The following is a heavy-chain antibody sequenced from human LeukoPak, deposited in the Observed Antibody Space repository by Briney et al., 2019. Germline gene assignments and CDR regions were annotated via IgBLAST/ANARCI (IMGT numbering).Heavy chain of an antibody. D-gene: IGHD1-26*01. CDR2: INWNGGST. CDR1: GFTFDDYG. CDR3: ARPGYTGATTGNFDY. V-gene: IGHV3-20*04. Sequence: GGSLRLSCAASGFTFDDYGMSWVRQAPGKGLEWVSGINWNGGSTGYADSVKGRFTISRDNAKNSLYLQMNSLRAEDTALYYCARPGYTGATTGNFDYWGQGTLVTVSS. J-gene: IGHJ4*02.